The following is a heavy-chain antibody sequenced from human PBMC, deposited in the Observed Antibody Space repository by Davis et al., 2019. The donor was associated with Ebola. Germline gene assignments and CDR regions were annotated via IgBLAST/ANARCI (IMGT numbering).Heavy chain of an antibody. J-gene: IGHJ4*02. D-gene: IGHD2-2*02. CDR3: ARARESYCSSTSCYTDSGY. CDR1: GFTFSSYA. CDR2: ISYDGSNK. Sequence: GESLKISCAASGFTFSSYAMHWVRQAPGKGLEWVAVISYDGSNKYYADSVKGRFTISRDNSKNTLYLQMNSLRAEDTAVYYCARARESYCSSTSCYTDSGYWGQGTLVTVSS. V-gene: IGHV3-30-3*01.